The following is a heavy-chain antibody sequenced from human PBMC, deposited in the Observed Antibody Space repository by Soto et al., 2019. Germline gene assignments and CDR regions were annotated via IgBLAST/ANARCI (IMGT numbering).Heavy chain of an antibody. D-gene: IGHD3-22*01. CDR2: ISWNSGSI. CDR1: GFTFDDYS. Sequence: GGSLRHSCAASGFTFDDYSIHWGRQAPGKGLEGVSGISWNSGSIGYADSVKGRFTISRDNAKNSLYLQMNSLRAEDTALYYCAKSRSGYYLSWPDYWGQGTLVTVSS. V-gene: IGHV3-9*01. CDR3: AKSRSGYYLSWPDY. J-gene: IGHJ4*02.